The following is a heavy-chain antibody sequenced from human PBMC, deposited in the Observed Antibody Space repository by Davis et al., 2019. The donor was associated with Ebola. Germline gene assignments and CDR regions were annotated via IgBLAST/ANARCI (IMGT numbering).Heavy chain of an antibody. Sequence: SETLSLTCVVSGDSINTYYWSWIRQPPGKGLEWIGYIFYSGSTDYNPSLKSRVTISVDRSKNQFSLRLSSVTAADTAVYYCARSHSDWLLPFDYWGQGTLATVSS. J-gene: IGHJ4*02. CDR3: ARSHSDWLLPFDY. V-gene: IGHV4-59*01. CDR2: IFYSGST. CDR1: GDSINTYY. D-gene: IGHD3-9*01.